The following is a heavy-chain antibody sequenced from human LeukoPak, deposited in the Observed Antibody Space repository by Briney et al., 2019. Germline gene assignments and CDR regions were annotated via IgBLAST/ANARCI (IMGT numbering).Heavy chain of an antibody. V-gene: IGHV3-15*01. D-gene: IGHD5-18*01. Sequence: GGSLRLSCAASGFTFNYAWMSWVRQAPGKGLEWVGRIKGKTDGETTDYAAPVKGRFTISRDDSKNTLYLQMNSLKTEDTALYYCTTAPSGYAYMNGWHLDYWGQGALVTVSS. J-gene: IGHJ4*02. CDR2: IKGKTDGETT. CDR3: TTAPSGYAYMNGWHLDY. CDR1: GFTFNYAW.